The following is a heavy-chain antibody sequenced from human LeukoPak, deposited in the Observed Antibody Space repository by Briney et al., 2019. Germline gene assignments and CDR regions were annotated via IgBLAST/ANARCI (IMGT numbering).Heavy chain of an antibody. CDR3: ARDGERISTIGGVYWLDY. Sequence: GGSLRLSCTASRFTFSYYWMHWVRQVPGKGLVWVSNINTDGTSTAYADSVKGRFTISRDNARNTLYQQMNNLRADDTAVYYCARDGERISTIGGVYWLDYWGQGILVTVSS. CDR1: RFTFSYYW. V-gene: IGHV3-74*01. J-gene: IGHJ4*02. CDR2: INTDGTST. D-gene: IGHD3-16*01.